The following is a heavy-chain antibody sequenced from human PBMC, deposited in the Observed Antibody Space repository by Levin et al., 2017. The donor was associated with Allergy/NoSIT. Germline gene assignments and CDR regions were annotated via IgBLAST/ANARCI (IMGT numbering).Heavy chain of an antibody. CDR1: GFTFSSYW. D-gene: IGHD6-19*01. CDR3: ARGWYSSGFDY. CDR2: INSDGSST. Sequence: PAGGSLRLSCAASGFTFSSYWMHWVRQAPGKGLVWVSRINSDGSSTSYADSVKGRFTISRDNAKNTLYLQMNSLRAEDTAVYYCARGWYSSGFDYWGQGTLVTVSS. V-gene: IGHV3-74*01. J-gene: IGHJ4*02.